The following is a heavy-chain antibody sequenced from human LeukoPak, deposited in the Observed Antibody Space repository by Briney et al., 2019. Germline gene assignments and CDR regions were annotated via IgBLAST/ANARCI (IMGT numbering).Heavy chain of an antibody. J-gene: IGHJ4*02. Sequence: ASVNVSCKASGYTFTSYAMHWVRQAPGQRLEWMGWINAGNGNTKYSQKFQGRVTLTRDTSTSTVYMELSSLRSEDTAVYYCARDIISSGSTVTENFDYWGQGTLVTVSS. CDR2: INAGNGNT. CDR1: GYTFTSYA. D-gene: IGHD4-17*01. CDR3: ARDIISSGSTVTENFDY. V-gene: IGHV1-3*01.